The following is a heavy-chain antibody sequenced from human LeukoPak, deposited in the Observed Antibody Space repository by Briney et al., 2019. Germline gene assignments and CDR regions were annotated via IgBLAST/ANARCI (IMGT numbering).Heavy chain of an antibody. D-gene: IGHD1-14*01. CDR3: ARSGRLSSSSFFDY. J-gene: IGHJ4*02. CDR2: IYSGGST. V-gene: IGHV3-53*01. CDR1: GFTVSSNY. Sequence: GGSLRLSCAASGFTVSSNYMSWVRQAPGKGLEWVSVIYSGGSTYYADSVKGRFTISRDNSKNTLYPQMNSLRAEDTAVYYCARSGRLSSSSFFDYWGQGTLVTVSS.